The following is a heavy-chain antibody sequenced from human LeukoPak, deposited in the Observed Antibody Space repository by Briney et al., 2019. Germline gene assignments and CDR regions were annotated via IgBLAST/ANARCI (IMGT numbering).Heavy chain of an antibody. Sequence: GGSLRLSCAASGFTFSSYGMSWVRQAPGKGLEWVSVIYSGGSTYYADSVKGRFTISRDNSKNTLYLQMNSLRAEDTAVYYCARIESGWLYYWGQGTLVTVSS. CDR3: ARIESGWLYY. V-gene: IGHV3-53*01. D-gene: IGHD6-13*01. J-gene: IGHJ4*02. CDR1: GFTFSSYG. CDR2: IYSGGST.